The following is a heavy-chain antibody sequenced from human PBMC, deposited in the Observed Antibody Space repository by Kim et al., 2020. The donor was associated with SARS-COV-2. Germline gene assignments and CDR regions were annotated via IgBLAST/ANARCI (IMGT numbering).Heavy chain of an antibody. J-gene: IGHJ6*02. CDR3: AREYEPIAAAGRSYYGMDV. Sequence: KGRFTISRDNSKNTLSLQMNSLRAEDTAVYYCAREYEPIAAAGRSYYGMDVWGQGTTVTVSS. D-gene: IGHD6-13*01. V-gene: IGHV3-30*07.